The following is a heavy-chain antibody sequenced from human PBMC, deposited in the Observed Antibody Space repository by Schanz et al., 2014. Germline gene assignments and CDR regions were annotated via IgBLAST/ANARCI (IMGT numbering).Heavy chain of an antibody. CDR1: GFTLSNSD. CDR3: ARGTDWSLHY. V-gene: IGHV3-13*01. J-gene: IGHJ4*02. Sequence: EVHLVESGGGLVKRGGSLRLSCAASGFTLSNSDMHWVRQGTGKGLEWVSTIGYLGDTYYPDSVKGRFTVSRDSGQNSLYLQMNSLRAGDTAVYYCARGTDWSLHYWGQGALVTVSS. D-gene: IGHD1-1*01. CDR2: IGYLGDT.